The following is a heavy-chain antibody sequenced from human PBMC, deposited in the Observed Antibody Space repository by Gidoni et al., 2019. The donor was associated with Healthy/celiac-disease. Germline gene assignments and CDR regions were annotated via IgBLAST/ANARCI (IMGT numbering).Heavy chain of an antibody. Sequence: QLQLQESGPGLVKPSETLSLTCTVSGGSISSSSYYWGWIRQPPGKGLEWIGSIYYSGSTYYNPSLKSRVTISVDTSKNQFSLKLSSVTAADTAVYYCARRLPPTGNYDGVDYWGQGTLVTVSS. CDR2: IYYSGST. V-gene: IGHV4-39*01. J-gene: IGHJ4*02. CDR1: GGSISSSSYY. CDR3: ARRLPPTGNYDGVDY. D-gene: IGHD4-4*01.